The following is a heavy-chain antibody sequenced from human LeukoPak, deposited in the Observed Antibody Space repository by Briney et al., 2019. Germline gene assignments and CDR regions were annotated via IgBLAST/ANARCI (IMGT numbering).Heavy chain of an antibody. CDR3: VVVFDY. CDR1: GFIFSNYW. CDR2: IKEDGSEK. D-gene: IGHD3-22*01. J-gene: IGHJ4*02. Sequence: GGSLRLSCAASGFIFSNYWMTWVRQAPGKGLEWVANIKEDGSEKYYVDSVKGRFTISRDNAKKSLYLQMNSLRAEDTAVYYCVVVFDYWGQGTLVTVSS. V-gene: IGHV3-7*01.